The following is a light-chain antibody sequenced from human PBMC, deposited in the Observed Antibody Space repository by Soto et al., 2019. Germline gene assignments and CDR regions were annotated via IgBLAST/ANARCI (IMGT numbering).Light chain of an antibody. Sequence: QSALTQPPSVSGSPGQSITISCTATSSDVGSYDFVSWFQQHPGTAPKLIIYEVTNRTSGVSYRFSGSKSGYTASLTITGLQAEDEADYYSSSFTTANTWVFGGGTQLTVL. J-gene: IGLJ3*02. CDR1: SSDVGSYDF. CDR2: EVT. V-gene: IGLV2-14*01. CDR3: SSFTTANTWV.